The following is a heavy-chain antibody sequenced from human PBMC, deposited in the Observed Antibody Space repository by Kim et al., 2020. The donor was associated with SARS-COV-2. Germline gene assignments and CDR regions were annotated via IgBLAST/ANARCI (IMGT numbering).Heavy chain of an antibody. D-gene: IGHD4-4*01. CDR3: ARSGVYRRVACV. J-gene: IGHJ6*02. Sequence: YNPPLKSRVTMSVDTSNNRFSLSLSSVTAADTAVYYCARSGVYRRVACVWGQGTTVTVSS. V-gene: IGHV4-4*06.